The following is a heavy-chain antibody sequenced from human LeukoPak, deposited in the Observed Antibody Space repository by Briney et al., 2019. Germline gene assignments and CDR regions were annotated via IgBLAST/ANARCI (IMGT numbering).Heavy chain of an antibody. CDR1: GFTFSDYY. Sequence: KPGGSLRLSCAASGFTFSDYYMNWVHQAPGKGLEWVASISGRGDYMYYADSVKGRFTISRDNAKNSLFLQMNSLRADDTAVYYCARRSGSYDYWGQGTLVIVSS. V-gene: IGHV3-21*01. J-gene: IGHJ4*02. D-gene: IGHD1-26*01. CDR3: ARRSGSYDY. CDR2: ISGRGDYM.